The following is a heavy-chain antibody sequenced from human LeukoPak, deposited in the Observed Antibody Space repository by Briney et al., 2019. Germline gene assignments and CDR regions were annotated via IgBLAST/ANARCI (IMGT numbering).Heavy chain of an antibody. V-gene: IGHV3-23*01. CDR1: GFTFSSYA. CDR3: AKKVVVGATSPYSDFQD. Sequence: GGSLRLSCVASGFTFSSYAMSWDRQAPGKGLEWVSAIRGSGVTTHYAGSVKGRFSISRDNSKNTLYLQMNSLRAEDTALYYCAKKVVVGATSPYSDFQDWGQGTLVTVSS. D-gene: IGHD1-26*01. J-gene: IGHJ1*01. CDR2: IRGSGVTT.